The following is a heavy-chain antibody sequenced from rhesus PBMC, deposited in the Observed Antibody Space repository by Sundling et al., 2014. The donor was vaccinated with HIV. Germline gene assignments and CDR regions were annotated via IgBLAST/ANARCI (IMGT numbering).Heavy chain of an antibody. V-gene: IGHV3-103*01. CDR3: AKDAYCRGTYCYGTFDC. CDR1: GFTFSSYT. Sequence: EVQLVESGGGLAKPGGSLRLSCAASGFTFSSYTMHWVRQAPGKGLEWVSGISSGDRTYYTDSVKGRFTISRDNSKNMLSLQMNSLRAEDTAVYYCAKDAYCRGTYCYGTFDCWGQGVLVTVSS. D-gene: IGHD2-27*01. J-gene: IGHJ4*01. CDR2: ISSGDRT.